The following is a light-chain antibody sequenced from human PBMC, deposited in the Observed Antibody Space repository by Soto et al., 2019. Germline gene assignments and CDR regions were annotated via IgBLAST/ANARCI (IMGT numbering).Light chain of an antibody. CDR3: VLYMGGSWV. CDR1: SGSVSTNYY. V-gene: IGLV8-61*01. Sequence: QAVVTQEPSFSVSPGGTVTLTCGLSSGSVSTNYYPSWYQQTPGQAPRTLMYSTNIRSSGVPDRFSASILGNKAALTITGDQADDESDYYCVLYMGGSWVFVGGTKLTVL. J-gene: IGLJ3*02. CDR2: STN.